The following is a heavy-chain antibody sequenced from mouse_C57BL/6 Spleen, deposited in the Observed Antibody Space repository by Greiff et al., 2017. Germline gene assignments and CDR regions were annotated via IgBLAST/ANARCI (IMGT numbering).Heavy chain of an antibody. V-gene: IGHV5-9-1*02. CDR2: ISSGGDYI. CDR3: TRGPLYYGNVRYAMDY. Sequence: EVQLVESGEGLVKPGGSLKLSCAASGFTFSSYAMSWVRQTPEKRLEWVAYISSGGDYIYYADTVKGRFTISRDNARNTLYLQMSSLKSEDTAMYYCTRGPLYYGNVRYAMDYWGQGTSVTVSS. CDR1: GFTFSSYA. D-gene: IGHD2-1*01. J-gene: IGHJ4*01.